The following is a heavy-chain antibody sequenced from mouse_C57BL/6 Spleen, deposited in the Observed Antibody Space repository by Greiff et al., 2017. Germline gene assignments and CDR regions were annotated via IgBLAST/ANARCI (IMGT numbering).Heavy chain of an antibody. D-gene: IGHD2-5*01. CDR2: ISSGGSYT. CDR1: GFTFSSYG. V-gene: IGHV5-6*01. Sequence: EVKLVESGGDLVKPGGSLKLSCAASGFTFSSYGMSWVRQTPDKRLEWVATISSGGSYTYYPDSVKGRFTISRDNAKNTLYLQLSSLKSEDTAMYYCAREPYRNSWFAYWGQGTLVTVSA. J-gene: IGHJ3*01. CDR3: AREPYRNSWFAY.